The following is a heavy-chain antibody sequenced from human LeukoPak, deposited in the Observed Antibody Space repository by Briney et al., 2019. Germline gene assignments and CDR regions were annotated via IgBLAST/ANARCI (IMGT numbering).Heavy chain of an antibody. V-gene: IGHV3-66*01. D-gene: IGHD2-15*01. CDR2: IYSDGST. CDR1: GFTVSSNY. J-gene: IGHJ4*02. CDR3: ARDMDVVVAAPGYFDY. Sequence: GGSLRLSCAASGFTVSSNYMSWVRQAPGKGLEWVSIIYSDGSTYYADSVKGRFTISRDNSKNTLYLQMNSLKAEDTAVYYCARDMDVVVAAPGYFDYWGQGTLVTVSS.